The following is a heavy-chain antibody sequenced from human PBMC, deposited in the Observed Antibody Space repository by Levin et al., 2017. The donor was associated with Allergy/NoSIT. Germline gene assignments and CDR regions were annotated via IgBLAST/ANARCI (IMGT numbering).Heavy chain of an antibody. J-gene: IGHJ4*02. Sequence: PGGSLRLSCAASGFTFSSYGMHWVRQAPGKGLEWVAVISYDGSNKYYADSVKGRFTISRDNSKNTLYLQMNSLRAEDTAVYYCAKDPRYSGYDYPYYFDYWGQGTLVTVSS. CDR2: ISYDGSNK. D-gene: IGHD5-12*01. CDR1: GFTFSSYG. V-gene: IGHV3-30*18. CDR3: AKDPRYSGYDYPYYFDY.